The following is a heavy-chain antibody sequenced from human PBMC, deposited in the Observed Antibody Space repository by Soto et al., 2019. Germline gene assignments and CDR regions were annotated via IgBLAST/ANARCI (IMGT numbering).Heavy chain of an antibody. CDR3: ATQPGVYSSSPLVYYYYYGMDV. V-gene: IGHV4-39*01. CDR1: GGSISSSSYY. CDR2: IYYSGST. D-gene: IGHD6-6*01. Sequence: SETLSLTCTVSGGSISSSSYYWGWIRQPPGKGLEWIGSIYYSGSTYYNPSLKSRVTISVDTSKNQFSLKLSSVTAADTAVYYCATQPGVYSSSPLVYYYYYGMDVWGQGTTVTVSS. J-gene: IGHJ6*02.